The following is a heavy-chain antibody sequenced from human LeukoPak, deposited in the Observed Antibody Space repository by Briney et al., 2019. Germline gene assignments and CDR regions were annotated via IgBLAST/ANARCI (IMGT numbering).Heavy chain of an antibody. CDR1: GGSFSGYY. D-gene: IGHD3-3*01. CDR2: INHSGSA. CDR3: ARLRFAYYDFWSGSNWFDP. V-gene: IGHV4-34*01. Sequence: PSETLSLTCAVYGGSFSGYYWSWIRQPPGKGLEWIGGINHSGSANYNPSLKSRVTISVDTSKNQFSLKLSSVTAADTAVYYCARLRFAYYDFWSGSNWFDPWGQGTLVTVSS. J-gene: IGHJ5*02.